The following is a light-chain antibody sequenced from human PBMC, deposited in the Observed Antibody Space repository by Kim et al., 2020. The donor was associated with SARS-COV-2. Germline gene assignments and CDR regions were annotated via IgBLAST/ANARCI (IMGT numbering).Light chain of an antibody. CDR1: SSDIGSYDS. Sequence: QSALTQPASVSGFPGQSITISCTGSSSDIGSYDSASWLQQYPGKGPRLIVYDVRSRASGVSNRFSGSKSGNTASLTIAGLQTEDEAEHFCASYTRTSTWLFGGGTQLTVL. CDR2: DVR. CDR3: ASYTRTSTWL. V-gene: IGLV2-14*03. J-gene: IGLJ3*02.